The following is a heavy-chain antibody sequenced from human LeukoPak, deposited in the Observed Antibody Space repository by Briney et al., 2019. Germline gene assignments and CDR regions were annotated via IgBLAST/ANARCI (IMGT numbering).Heavy chain of an antibody. CDR2: IYYSGST. Sequence: LETLSLTCTVSGGSISGYYWIWMRQPPGKGLEWIGYIYYSGSTNYNPSLRSRITISVDTSKQQFSLKLSSVTAADTAVYYCATGWYFDLWGRGTLVTVSS. D-gene: IGHD1-14*01. J-gene: IGHJ2*01. CDR1: GGSISGYY. V-gene: IGHV4-59*03. CDR3: ATGWYFDL.